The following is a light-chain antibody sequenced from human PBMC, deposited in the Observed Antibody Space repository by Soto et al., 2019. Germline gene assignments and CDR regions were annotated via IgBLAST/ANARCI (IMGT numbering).Light chain of an antibody. CDR2: GAS. V-gene: IGKV3-15*01. CDR1: QSVRSY. J-gene: IGKJ1*01. CDR3: HQYDHWPQT. Sequence: EVVMTQSPATLSVSPGERATLSCGASQSVRSYLAWYQQKPGQAPRLLIHGASTRAPGIPARFSGSGSGTDFTLTISSPQSEDFAVYYCHQYDHWPQTFGQGTKVDIK.